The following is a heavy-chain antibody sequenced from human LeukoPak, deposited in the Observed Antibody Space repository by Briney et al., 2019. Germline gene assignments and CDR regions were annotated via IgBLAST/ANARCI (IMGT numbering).Heavy chain of an antibody. J-gene: IGHJ6*03. D-gene: IGHD6-6*01. CDR1: GYTFTSYG. CDR2: ISAYNGNT. V-gene: IGHV1-18*01. CDR3: ARDFTGLIKAARPGYMDV. Sequence: ASVKVSCKASGYTFTSYGISWVRQAPGQGLEWMGWISAYNGNTNYAQKLQGRVTMTTDTSTSTAYMELRSLRSDDTAVCYCARDFTGLIKAARPGYMDVWGKGTTVTVSS.